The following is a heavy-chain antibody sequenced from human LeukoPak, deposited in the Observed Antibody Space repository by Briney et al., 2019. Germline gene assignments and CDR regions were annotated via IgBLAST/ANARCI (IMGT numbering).Heavy chain of an antibody. J-gene: IGHJ4*02. V-gene: IGHV6-1*01. Sequence: SQTLSLTCAISGDSVSNKAAAWNWIRQSPSRGLEFLVRTYHRSKWFNDYAASVKSRVSINADTSNNQFSLQLNSVTPEDSAIYFCARSSQWLADWGQGTLVTVSS. D-gene: IGHD6-19*01. CDR1: GDSVSNKAAA. CDR3: ARSSQWLAD. CDR2: TYHRSKWFN.